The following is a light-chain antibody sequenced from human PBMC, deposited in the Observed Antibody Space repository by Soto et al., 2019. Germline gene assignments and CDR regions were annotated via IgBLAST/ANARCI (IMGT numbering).Light chain of an antibody. CDR1: QSVSSY. V-gene: IGKV3-11*01. Sequence: LATLSLSKREIANLSCRASQSVSSYLAWYQQKPGQAPRLLIYDASNRATGIPARFSGSGSGTDFTLTISSLEPEDFAVYYCQQRSNWPITFGQGRLLEVK. CDR3: QQRSNWPIT. J-gene: IGKJ5*01. CDR2: DAS.